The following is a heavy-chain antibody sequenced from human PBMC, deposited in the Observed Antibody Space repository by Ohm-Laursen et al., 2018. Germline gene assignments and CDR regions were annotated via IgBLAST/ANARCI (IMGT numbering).Heavy chain of an antibody. CDR3: ARGDGYNGDY. D-gene: IGHD5-24*01. V-gene: IGHV3-9*01. Sequence: SLRLSCSASGFTFDDYAMHWVRQAPGKGLEWVSGISWNSGSIGYADSVKGRFAISRDNAKNSLYLQMNSLRAEDTAVYYCARGDGYNGDYWGQGTLVTVSS. CDR2: ISWNSGSI. J-gene: IGHJ4*02. CDR1: GFTFDDYA.